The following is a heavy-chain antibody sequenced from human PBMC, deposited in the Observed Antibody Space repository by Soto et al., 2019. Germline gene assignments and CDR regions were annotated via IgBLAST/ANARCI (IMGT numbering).Heavy chain of an antibody. J-gene: IGHJ6*02. Sequence: QVQLVQSGTEVKKPGASVKVSCKASGYTFINYGISWVRQAPGQGLEWMGWISTYKGDTNYAQKFQDRVTMTTDTSPSTAYIELRSLRSDDTAVYYCARGGRQQLVKYYYYFGMDVWGQGTTVTVSS. CDR1: GYTFINYG. V-gene: IGHV1-18*01. CDR2: ISTYKGDT. D-gene: IGHD1-1*01. CDR3: ARGGRQQLVKYYYYFGMDV.